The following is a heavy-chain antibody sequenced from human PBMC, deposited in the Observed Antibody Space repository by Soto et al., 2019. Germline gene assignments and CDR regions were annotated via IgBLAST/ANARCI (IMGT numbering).Heavy chain of an antibody. V-gene: IGHV3-23*01. CDR3: AKAHIFDPPYNWFDP. D-gene: IGHD3-3*01. CDR2: LTGSGDIK. CDR1: GFTFSIYV. Sequence: PGGSLRLSCAASGFTFSIYVMTWVRQAPGMRLEWVSGLTGSGDIKYYADSVKGRFTISRDNSKNILYLQMNSLRAEDTAIYYFAKAHIFDPPYNWFDPWGQGTLVTVSS. J-gene: IGHJ5*02.